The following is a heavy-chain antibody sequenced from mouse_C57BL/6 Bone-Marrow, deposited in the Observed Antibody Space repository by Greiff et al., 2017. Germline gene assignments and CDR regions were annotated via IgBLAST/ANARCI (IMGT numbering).Heavy chain of an antibody. D-gene: IGHD1-1*01. Sequence: VQLKQSGAELVRPGASVKLSCTASGFNIKDYYMHWVKQRPEQGLEWIGRIDPEDGDTEYAPKFQGKATMTADTSSNTAYLQLSSLTSEDTAVYYCTTPYYYGRSYGSYWGQGTLVTVSA. CDR3: TTPYYYGRSYGSY. CDR1: GFNIKDYY. CDR2: IDPEDGDT. J-gene: IGHJ3*01. V-gene: IGHV14-1*01.